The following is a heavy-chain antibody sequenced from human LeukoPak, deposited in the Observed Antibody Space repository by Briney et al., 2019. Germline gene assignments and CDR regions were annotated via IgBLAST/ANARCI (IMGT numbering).Heavy chain of an antibody. CDR2: IRSSSET. V-gene: IGHV3-48*01. Sequence: GGSLRLYCAASGFIFSQYSMNWVRQAPGKGLEWVSHIRSSSETFYADSVKGRFTISRDNARNSLYLQMNNLRGEDTAIYYCARDAGNSGYGRDLWGQGTLVTVSS. J-gene: IGHJ5*02. CDR1: GFIFSQYS. CDR3: ARDAGNSGYGRDL. D-gene: IGHD5-12*01.